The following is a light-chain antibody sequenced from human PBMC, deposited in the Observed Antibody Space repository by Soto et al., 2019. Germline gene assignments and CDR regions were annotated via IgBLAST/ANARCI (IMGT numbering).Light chain of an antibody. CDR3: QQYNNWPPIT. V-gene: IGKV3-15*01. J-gene: IGKJ5*01. CDR2: GAS. CDR1: QSVTSN. Sequence: EIVMTQSPATLSVSPLEIATLSCSSSQSVTSNLAWYQQKPGQAPRLLIYGASTRATGIPARFSGSGSGTEFTLTISSLQSEDFAVYYCQQYNNWPPITFGQGTRLEIK.